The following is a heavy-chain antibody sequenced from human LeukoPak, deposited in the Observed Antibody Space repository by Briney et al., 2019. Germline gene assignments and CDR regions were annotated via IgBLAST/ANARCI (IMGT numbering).Heavy chain of an antibody. CDR3: AEDGTPEAAAGMVVYYYYMDV. D-gene: IGHD6-13*01. V-gene: IGHV3-30*18. CDR1: GFTFSSYG. CDR2: IWYGGSNK. Sequence: GRSLRLSCAASGFTFSSYGMHWVRQAPGKGLEWVAVIWYGGSNKYYADSVKGRFTISRDNSKNTLYLQMNSLRAEDSAVYYCAEDGTPEAAAGMVVYYYYMDVWGKGTTVTVSS. J-gene: IGHJ6*03.